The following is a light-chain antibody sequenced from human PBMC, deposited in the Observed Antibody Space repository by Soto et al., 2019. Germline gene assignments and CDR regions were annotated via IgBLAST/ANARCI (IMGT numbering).Light chain of an antibody. CDR3: QQRTNWRALT. CDR1: QTVSRS. V-gene: IGKV3-11*01. CDR2: DAS. Sequence: EIVLTQSPATLSLSPGERATLSCRASQTVSRSLAWYQQKPGQAPRLLIYDASNRATGIPARFSGSGSGTDFTLTISSLEPEDFAVYYCQQRTNWRALTFGGGTKVE. J-gene: IGKJ4*01.